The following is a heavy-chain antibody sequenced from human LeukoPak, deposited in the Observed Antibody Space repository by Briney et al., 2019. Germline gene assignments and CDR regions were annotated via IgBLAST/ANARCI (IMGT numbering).Heavy chain of an antibody. CDR3: ARDWGYGSGSYPEF. V-gene: IGHV3-66*01. CDR1: GLTVSSNY. Sequence: PGGSLRLSCAASGLTVSSNYITWVRQAPGKGLEWVSVIYSDGSTHYPDSVKGRFIISRDNAKNSLYLQMNSLRAEDTAVYYCARDWGYGSGSYPEFWGQGTLVTVSS. J-gene: IGHJ4*02. D-gene: IGHD3-10*01. CDR2: IYSDGST.